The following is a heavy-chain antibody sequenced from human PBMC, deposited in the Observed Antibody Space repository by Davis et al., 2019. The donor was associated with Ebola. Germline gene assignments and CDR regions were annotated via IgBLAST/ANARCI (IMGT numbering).Heavy chain of an antibody. Sequence: PGGSLRLSCAASGFTFADYTIHWVRQVPGKGLEWVSLISWDGGSTSYADSVKGRFTISRDNSKNSLYLQMNSLTTEDTALYYCAKGERYYDGSGPFLGEGAYYMDVWGKGTTVTVSS. V-gene: IGHV3-43*01. CDR2: ISWDGGST. CDR1: GFTFADYT. CDR3: AKGERYYDGSGPFLGEGAYYMDV. J-gene: IGHJ6*03. D-gene: IGHD3-22*01.